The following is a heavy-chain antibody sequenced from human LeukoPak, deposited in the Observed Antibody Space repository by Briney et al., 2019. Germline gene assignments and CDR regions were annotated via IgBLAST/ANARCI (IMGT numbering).Heavy chain of an antibody. J-gene: IGHJ1*01. V-gene: IGHV3-74*01. CDR1: GFTFSSYW. Sequence: GGSLRLSCAASGFTFSSYWMSWVRQAPGKGLLWVSRINTDGSTTNYADSVKGRFTISRDNAKNTLYLQMNSLRSEDTAVYYCARVPPSVGEATSEYFQDWGQGTLVTVSS. CDR2: INTDGSTT. D-gene: IGHD1-26*01. CDR3: ARVPPSVGEATSEYFQD.